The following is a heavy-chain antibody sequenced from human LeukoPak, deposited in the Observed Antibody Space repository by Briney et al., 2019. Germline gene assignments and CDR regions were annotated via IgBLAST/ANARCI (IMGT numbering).Heavy chain of an antibody. D-gene: IGHD4-17*01. J-gene: IGHJ4*02. CDR1: GGSISSSTYY. CDR2: IYYSGTT. Sequence: PSETLSLTCTVSGGSISSSTYYWGWIRQPPGKGLEWIGSIYYSGTTYYNPSLKSRVTISVDTSKNQFSLKLRSLTAADTAVYYCARRATVTKAFDYWGRGTLVTVSS. CDR3: ARRATVTKAFDY. V-gene: IGHV4-39*01.